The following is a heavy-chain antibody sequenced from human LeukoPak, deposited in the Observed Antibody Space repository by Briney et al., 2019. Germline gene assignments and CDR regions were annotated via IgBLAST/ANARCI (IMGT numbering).Heavy chain of an antibody. CDR3: ARQLTVAGDAFDI. Sequence: SETLSLTCAVSGYSISSSYYWGWIRQPPGKGLEWIGRIYHSGSTYYNPSLKSRVTISVDTSKNHFSLNLSSVTAADTAVYYCARQLTVAGDAFDIWGQGTMVTVSS. V-gene: IGHV4-38-2*01. CDR2: IYHSGST. J-gene: IGHJ3*02. CDR1: GYSISSSYY. D-gene: IGHD6-13*01.